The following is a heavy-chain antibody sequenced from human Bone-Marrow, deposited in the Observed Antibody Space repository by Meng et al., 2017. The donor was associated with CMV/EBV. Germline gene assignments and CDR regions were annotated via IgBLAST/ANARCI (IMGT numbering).Heavy chain of an antibody. CDR2: IYHSGST. Sequence: ETLSLTCTVSGYSISSGYYWGWIRQPPGKGLEWIGSIYHSGSTYYNPSLKSRVTISVDTSKNQFSLKLSSVTAADTAVYYCASVISAAILQEDYYYYGMDVWAQGTSATFSS. J-gene: IGHJ6*02. CDR3: ASVISAAILQEDYYYYGMDV. V-gene: IGHV4-38-2*02. D-gene: IGHD6-25*01. CDR1: GYSISSGYY.